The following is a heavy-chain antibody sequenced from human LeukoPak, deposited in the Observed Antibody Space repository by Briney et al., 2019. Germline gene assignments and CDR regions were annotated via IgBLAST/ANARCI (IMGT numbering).Heavy chain of an antibody. CDR1: GYTFTSYG. Sequence: GASVKVSCEASGYTFTSYGISWVRQAPGQGLEWMGWISAYNGNTNYAQKLQGRVTMTTDTSTSTAYMELRSLRSDDTAVYYCARDASGTMPWNWFDPWGQGTLVTVSS. CDR3: ARDASGTMPWNWFDP. D-gene: IGHD2-2*01. CDR2: ISAYNGNT. V-gene: IGHV1-18*01. J-gene: IGHJ5*02.